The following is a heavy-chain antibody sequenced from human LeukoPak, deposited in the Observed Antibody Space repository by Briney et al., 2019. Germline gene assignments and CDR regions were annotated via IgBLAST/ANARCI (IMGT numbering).Heavy chain of an antibody. CDR2: IYSSDYM. CDR1: GFLVNANH. J-gene: IGHJ4*02. V-gene: IGHV3-66*01. Sequence: GGSLRLSCAASGFLVNANHMNWVRQAPGKGLEWVSIIYSSDYMYYADSVKGRFTISRDNSKNTLYLQMNSLRVEDSAVYYCATERPDSRVLDHWGQGLVVTVSS. CDR3: ATERPDSRVLDH. D-gene: IGHD3-10*01.